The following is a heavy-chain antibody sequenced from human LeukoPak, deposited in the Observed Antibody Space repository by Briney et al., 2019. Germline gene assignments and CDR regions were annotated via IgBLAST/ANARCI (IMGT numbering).Heavy chain of an antibody. CDR3: AKGRSTGRYYFDY. CDR2: ISYDGSNK. J-gene: IGHJ4*02. CDR1: GFTFSSYG. Sequence: GGSLRLSCAASGFTFSSYGMHWVRQAPGKGLEWVAVISYDGSNKYYADSVKGRFTISRDNSKNTLYLQMNSLRAEDTAVYYCAKGRSTGRYYFDYWGQGTLVTVSS. V-gene: IGHV3-30*18. D-gene: IGHD1-14*01.